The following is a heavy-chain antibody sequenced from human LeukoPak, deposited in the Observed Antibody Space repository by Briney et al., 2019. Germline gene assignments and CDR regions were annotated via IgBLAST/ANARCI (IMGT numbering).Heavy chain of an antibody. D-gene: IGHD3-9*01. Sequence: GGSLRLSCAASGSTFSDYAMSWVRQAPGKGLEWVSGTNGGGVRPQYADSVKGRFIVSRDNSQDTLYLQMNSLTAEDTALYYCAKHQGLFRYFDWAADAFDIRGQGTMVTVSS. CDR2: TNGGGVRP. CDR1: GSTFSDYA. CDR3: AKHQGLFRYFDWAADAFDI. V-gene: IGHV3-23*01. J-gene: IGHJ3*02.